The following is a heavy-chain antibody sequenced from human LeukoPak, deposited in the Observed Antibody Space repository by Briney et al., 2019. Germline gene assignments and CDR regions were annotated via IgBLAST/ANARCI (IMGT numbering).Heavy chain of an antibody. J-gene: IGHJ4*02. CDR1: GGSISSYY. CDR3: ARDPKASGYFDY. D-gene: IGHD3-10*01. Sequence: SETLSLTCTVSGGSISSYYWSWIRQPPGKGLEWIGYIYYSGSTNYNPSLKGRVTISVDTSKNQFSLKLSSVTAADTAVYYCARDPKASGYFDYWGQGTLVTVSS. CDR2: IYYSGST. V-gene: IGHV4-59*01.